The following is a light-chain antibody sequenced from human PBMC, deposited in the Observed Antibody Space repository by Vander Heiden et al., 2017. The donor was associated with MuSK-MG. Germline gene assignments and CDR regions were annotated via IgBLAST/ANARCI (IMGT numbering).Light chain of an antibody. Sequence: DIQMTQSPSSLSASVGDRVTITCRASQSISSYLNWYQQKPGKAPKLLIYAASSLQSGVPSRFSGSGSGTDFTLTISSLQPEDFATYYCQQSDSRPSWTFGQGTKVEIK. J-gene: IGKJ1*01. CDR2: AAS. CDR1: QSISSY. V-gene: IGKV1-39*01. CDR3: QQSDSRPSWT.